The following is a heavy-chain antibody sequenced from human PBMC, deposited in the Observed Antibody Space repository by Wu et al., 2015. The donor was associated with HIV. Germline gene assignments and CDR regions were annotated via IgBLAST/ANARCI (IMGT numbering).Heavy chain of an antibody. D-gene: IGHD2-21*01. Sequence: QVQLVQSGAEVKRPGASVRVSCKASGYSFTAYFLHWVRQAPGQGLEFMGRLNPNTGATDFAQKFQGRVTVTGDTSISTAYMEIYRLRPEDTAVYYCASGIQAGGANYWGQGTLVTVSS. V-gene: IGHV1-2*02. CDR1: GYSFTAYF. CDR3: ASGIQAGGANY. CDR2: LNPNTGAT. J-gene: IGHJ4*02.